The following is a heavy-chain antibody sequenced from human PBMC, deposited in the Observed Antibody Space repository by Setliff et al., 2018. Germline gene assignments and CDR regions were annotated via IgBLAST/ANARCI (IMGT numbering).Heavy chain of an antibody. Sequence: PGGSLRLSCAASGFTFSSNNMHWVRQAPGKGLEWVSCISGSSSYIYYADSVKGRFTISRDNAKNSLYLQMNSLRAEDTAVYYCARAPSSSSASWFDPWGQGTLVTVS. CDR1: GFTFSSNN. CDR2: ISGSSSYI. V-gene: IGHV3-21*01. D-gene: IGHD6-6*01. CDR3: ARAPSSSSASWFDP. J-gene: IGHJ5*02.